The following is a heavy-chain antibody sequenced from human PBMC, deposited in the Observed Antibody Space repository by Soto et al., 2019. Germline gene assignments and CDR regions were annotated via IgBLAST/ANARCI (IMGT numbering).Heavy chain of an antibody. V-gene: IGHV1-3*01. CDR1: GHTFTSYA. CDR3: ATTVLRYFDWLDY. J-gene: IGHJ4*02. CDR2: INAGNGNT. Sequence: ASVKVSCKASGHTFTSYAMHWVRQAPGQRLEWMGWINAGNGNTKYSQKFQGRVTITRDTSASTAYMELSSLRSEDTAVYYCATTVLRYFDWLDYWGQGTLVTVSS. D-gene: IGHD3-9*01.